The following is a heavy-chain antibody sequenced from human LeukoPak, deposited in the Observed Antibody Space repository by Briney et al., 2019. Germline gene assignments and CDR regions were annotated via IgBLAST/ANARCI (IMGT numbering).Heavy chain of an antibody. CDR1: GFTFSSYG. CDR3: AKDRSYGYYFDY. CDR2: IWYDGSNK. J-gene: IGHJ4*02. Sequence: GRSLRLSCAASGFTFSSYGMHWVRQAPGKGLEWVAVIWYDGSNKYYADSVKGRLTISRDNSKNTLYLQMNSLRAEDTAVYYCAKDRSYGYYFDYWGQGTLVTVSS. V-gene: IGHV3-33*06. D-gene: IGHD5-18*01.